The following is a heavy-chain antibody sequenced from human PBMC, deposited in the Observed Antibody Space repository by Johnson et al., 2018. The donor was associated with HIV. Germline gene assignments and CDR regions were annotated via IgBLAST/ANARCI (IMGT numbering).Heavy chain of an antibody. D-gene: IGHD6-13*01. Sequence: VQLVESGGGLVQPGRSLRLSCVASGFTFDDYAMHWVRQAPGRGLEWVSGITWNSGEIDYADSVKGRFNISRDNSKNTLYLQMNSLRAEDTAVYYCARHWAAAGRDAFDIWGQGTMVTVSS. CDR1: GFTFDDYA. J-gene: IGHJ3*02. CDR3: ARHWAAAGRDAFDI. CDR2: ITWNSGEI. V-gene: IGHV3-9*01.